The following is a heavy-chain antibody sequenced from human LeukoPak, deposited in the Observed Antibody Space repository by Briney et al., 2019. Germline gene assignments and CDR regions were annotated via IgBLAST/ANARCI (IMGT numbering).Heavy chain of an antibody. CDR2: INTHTGNP. CDR1: GYTFTGYY. D-gene: IGHD3-10*01. V-gene: IGHV7-4-1*02. Sequence: ASVKVSCKASGYTFTGYYMHWVRQAPGQGLEWMGWINTHTGNPTYAQGFTGRFVFSLDTSVSTAYLQISSLKAEDTAVYYCAREYIDPPLGDFDSASYIDYWGQGTLVTVSS. CDR3: AREYIDPPLGDFDSASYIDY. J-gene: IGHJ4*02.